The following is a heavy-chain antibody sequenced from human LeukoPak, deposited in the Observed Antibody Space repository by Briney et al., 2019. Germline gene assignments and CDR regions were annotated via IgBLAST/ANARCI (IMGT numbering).Heavy chain of an antibody. CDR2: ISAYNGNT. CDR1: GYTFTSYG. V-gene: IGHV1-18*01. CDR3: ARDIRRYCSSTSCYRGGDY. Sequence: GASVKVSCKASGYTFTSYGISWVRQAPGQGLEWMGWISAYNGNTNYAQKLQGRVTMTTDTSTSTAYMELRSLRSDDTAVYYCARDIRRYCSSTSCYRGGDYWGQGTLVTVSS. D-gene: IGHD2-2*01. J-gene: IGHJ4*02.